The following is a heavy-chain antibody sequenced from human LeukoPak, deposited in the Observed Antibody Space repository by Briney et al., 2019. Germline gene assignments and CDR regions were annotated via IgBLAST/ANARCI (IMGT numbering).Heavy chain of an antibody. CDR1: GFTFSSHT. Sequence: GGSLRLSCAASGFTFSSHTMNWVRQAPGKGLEWVSVISGSGGSTYYADSVKGRFTISRDNSKNTVYVQMNSLRVEDTAVYYCATSSTTYGSGNYDSRAFEDWGQGTLVTVSS. CDR3: ATSSTTYGSGNYDSRAFED. CDR2: ISGSGGST. D-gene: IGHD3-10*01. J-gene: IGHJ4*02. V-gene: IGHV3-23*01.